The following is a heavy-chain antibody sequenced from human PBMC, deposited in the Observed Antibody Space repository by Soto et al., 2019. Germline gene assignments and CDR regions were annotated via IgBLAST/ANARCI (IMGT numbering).Heavy chain of an antibody. CDR3: VRENYYYGMDV. J-gene: IGHJ6*02. CDR2: FYYSERT. Sequence: SETLSLTCTVSGGSISSGPYSWGWIRQPPGEGLEWIGTFYYSERTHYNPSLESRVTISVDTSKNQFSLKVSSVTVADTAMYYCVRENYYYGMDVWGQGTAVTVSS. V-gene: IGHV4-39*02. CDR1: GGSISSGPYS.